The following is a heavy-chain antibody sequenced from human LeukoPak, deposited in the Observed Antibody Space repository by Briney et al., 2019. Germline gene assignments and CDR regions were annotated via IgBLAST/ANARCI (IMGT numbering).Heavy chain of an antibody. J-gene: IGHJ4*02. D-gene: IGHD4-17*01. V-gene: IGHV3-74*01. CDR2: ISYDGIST. Sequence: GGSLRLSCAASGFTFSSYWMHWVRQAPGKGLVWVSRISYDGISTNYADSVKGRFTISRDNAKNTLYLQMNSLSAEDTAMYYRASQKGPRYGEYYLDYWGQGTLVTVSS. CDR3: ASQKGPRYGEYYLDY. CDR1: GFTFSSYW.